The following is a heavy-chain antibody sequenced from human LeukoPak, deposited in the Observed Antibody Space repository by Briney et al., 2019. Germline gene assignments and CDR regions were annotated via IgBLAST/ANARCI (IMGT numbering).Heavy chain of an antibody. CDR3: AKGRVGHSPGYYYGNDAFDI. J-gene: IGHJ3*02. D-gene: IGHD3-22*01. Sequence: GGSLRLSCAASGFTVSSNYMSWVRQAPGKGLQWVSVTYSGGSTYYADSVKGRFTISRDNPKNTLYLQMNSLRAEDTAVYYCAKGRVGHSPGYYYGNDAFDIWGQGTMVTVSS. V-gene: IGHV3-53*01. CDR1: GFTVSSNY. CDR2: TYSGGST.